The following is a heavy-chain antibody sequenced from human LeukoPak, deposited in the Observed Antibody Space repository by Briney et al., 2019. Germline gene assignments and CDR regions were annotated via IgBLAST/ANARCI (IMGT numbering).Heavy chain of an antibody. D-gene: IGHD3-22*01. CDR3: ARGRYYYDSSGYYGGDYDY. CDR1: GGSFSGYY. CDR2: INHSGST. J-gene: IGHJ4*02. V-gene: IGHV4-34*01. Sequence: SSETLSLTCAVYGGSFSGYYWSWIRQPPGMGLEWIGEINHSGSTNYNPSLKSRVTISVDTSKNQFSLKLSSVTAADTAVYYCARGRYYYDSSGYYGGDYDYWGQGTLVTVSS.